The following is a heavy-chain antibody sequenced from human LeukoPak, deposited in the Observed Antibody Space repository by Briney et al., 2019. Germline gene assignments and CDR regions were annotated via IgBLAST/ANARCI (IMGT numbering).Heavy chain of an antibody. CDR2: ISAYNGNT. D-gene: IGHD6-19*01. J-gene: IGHJ6*02. CDR1: GYTFINYA. CDR3: ARYSSGWAPYGMDV. Sequence: ASVTVSCKASGYTFINYAINWVRQAPGQGLEWMGGISAYNGNTNYAQNLQGRVTRTTDTSTNTAYMELRSLRSDDTAVYYCARYSSGWAPYGMDVWAQGPTATV. V-gene: IGHV1-18*01.